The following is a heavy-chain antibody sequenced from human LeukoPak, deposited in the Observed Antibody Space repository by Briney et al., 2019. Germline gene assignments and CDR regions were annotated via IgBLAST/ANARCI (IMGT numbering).Heavy chain of an antibody. CDR2: ISYSGNHI. CDR1: GFTFSSYS. V-gene: IGHV3-21*01. J-gene: IGHJ4*02. Sequence: GGSLRLSCAASGFTFSSYSINWVRQAPGKGLQWISSISYSGNHIFYADSVKGRFTVSRDNSKNTLYLQMNSLRAEDTAVYYCAKGIVGATRGIDYWGQGTLVTVSS. D-gene: IGHD1-26*01. CDR3: AKGIVGATRGIDY.